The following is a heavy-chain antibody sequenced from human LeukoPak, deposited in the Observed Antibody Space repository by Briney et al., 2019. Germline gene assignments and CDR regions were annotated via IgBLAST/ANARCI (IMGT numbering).Heavy chain of an antibody. Sequence: SETLSLSCTVSVGSIISYYWRWIRRPPGKGVELNGYIYYSGSTNYNPSRKGRVTIAVDTSKNQFSLKLSSVTAADTAVYYCARGHSRRRYPNSWKWGNWFGPWGQGILVSVSS. CDR3: ARGHSRRRYPNSWKWGNWFGP. J-gene: IGHJ5*02. V-gene: IGHV4-59*01. CDR1: VGSIISYY. CDR2: IYYSGST. D-gene: IGHD1-1*01.